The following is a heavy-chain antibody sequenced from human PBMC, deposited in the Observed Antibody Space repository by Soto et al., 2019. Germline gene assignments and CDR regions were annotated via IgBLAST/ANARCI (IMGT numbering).Heavy chain of an antibody. V-gene: IGHV3-23*01. Sequence: EVQLLESGGGLVQPGGSLRLSCAASGFTFSTYAMSWVRQAPGKGLEWVSGVSDSGESTYYADSVKGRFTISRDNSKNTLSLQMNSLRAEDTAAYFSARCIDISRFGVDVWGQGTPVTVSS. J-gene: IGHJ6*02. CDR2: VSDSGEST. CDR3: ARCIDISRFGVDV. CDR1: GFTFSTYA. D-gene: IGHD2-21*01.